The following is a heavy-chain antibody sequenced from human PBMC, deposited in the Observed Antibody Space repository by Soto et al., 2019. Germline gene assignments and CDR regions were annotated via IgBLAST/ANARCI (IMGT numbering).Heavy chain of an antibody. CDR3: ASQRDYYGMDV. V-gene: IGHV5-51*01. CDR2: IYPGDSDT. Sequence: GASLKSSCKGSGYSFTSYWMGWVRQMPGKGLEWMGIIYPGDSDTRYSPSFQGQVTISADKSISTAYLQWSSLKASDTAMYYCASQRDYYGMDVWGQGTTVTVSS. CDR1: GYSFTSYW. J-gene: IGHJ6*02.